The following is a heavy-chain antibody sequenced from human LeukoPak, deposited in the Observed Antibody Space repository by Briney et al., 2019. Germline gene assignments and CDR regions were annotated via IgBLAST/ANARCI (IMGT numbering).Heavy chain of an antibody. D-gene: IGHD6-19*01. CDR1: GYTFTRYG. CDR2: ISAYNGDT. Sequence: ASVKVSCKASGYTFTRYGITWVRQAPGQGLEWMGWISAYNGDTKYAQELQGRVTMTTDTSTRTAYMEPRSLRSDDTAVYYCARDPSNSSGWYIYFDYWGQGTLVAVSS. V-gene: IGHV1-18*01. J-gene: IGHJ4*02. CDR3: ARDPSNSSGWYIYFDY.